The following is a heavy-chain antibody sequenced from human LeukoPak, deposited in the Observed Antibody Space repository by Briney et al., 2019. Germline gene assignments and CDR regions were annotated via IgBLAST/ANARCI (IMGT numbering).Heavy chain of an antibody. J-gene: IGHJ4*02. Sequence: GGSLRLSCEASGFTFRSHAMSWVRQAPGKGLEWVSVIGTGTTNTYYADSVKGRFTISRDNSKNTLYLQMNSLRAEDTAVYYCAKDFGSGWYYFDYWGQGTLVPVSS. CDR1: GFTFRSHA. CDR3: AKDFGSGWYYFDY. CDR2: IGTGTTNT. V-gene: IGHV3-23*01. D-gene: IGHD6-19*01.